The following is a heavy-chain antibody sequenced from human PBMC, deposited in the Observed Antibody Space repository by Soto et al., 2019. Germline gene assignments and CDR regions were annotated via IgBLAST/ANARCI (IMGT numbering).Heavy chain of an antibody. CDR3: ARVEIAAAGYYFDY. V-gene: IGHV4-31*03. CDR1: GGSISSGGYY. D-gene: IGHD6-13*01. Sequence: TSETLSLTCTVSGGSISSGGYYWSWIRQHPGKGLEWIGYIYYSGSTYYNPSLKSRVTISVDTSKNQFSLKLSSVTAADTAVYYCARVEIAAAGYYFDYWGQGTLVTVSS. J-gene: IGHJ4*02. CDR2: IYYSGST.